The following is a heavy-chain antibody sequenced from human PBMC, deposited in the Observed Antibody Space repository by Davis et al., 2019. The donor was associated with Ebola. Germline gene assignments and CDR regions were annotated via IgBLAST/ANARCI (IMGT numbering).Heavy chain of an antibody. J-gene: IGHJ4*02. Sequence: SLKISCAASGFTFDDYAMHWVRQAPGKGLEWVSGISWNSGNMGYADSMKGRFTISRDNAKNSLYLQMNSLRPEDTAFYYCAKDISSDIVAAIGGWGQGTLVTVSS. V-gene: IGHV3-9*01. D-gene: IGHD5-12*01. CDR2: ISWNSGNM. CDR3: AKDISSDIVAAIGG. CDR1: GFTFDDYA.